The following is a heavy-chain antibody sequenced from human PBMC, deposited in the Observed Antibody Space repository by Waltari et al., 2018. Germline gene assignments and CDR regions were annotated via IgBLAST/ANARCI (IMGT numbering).Heavy chain of an antibody. D-gene: IGHD3-3*01. CDR2: VSGSGATP. CDR1: GFSFLGYA. J-gene: IGHJ4*02. CDR3: AKGSRGYTNFFFDY. V-gene: IGHV3-23*01. Sequence: EAQLLESAGALVQPGGALRHPSAASGFSFLGYAISWVRQAPGEGLEWVASVSGSGATPFYADSVKGRFTIVRDNSKDTLYLQMNSLRVDDSAVYYCAKGSRGYTNFFFDYWGQGALVTVSS.